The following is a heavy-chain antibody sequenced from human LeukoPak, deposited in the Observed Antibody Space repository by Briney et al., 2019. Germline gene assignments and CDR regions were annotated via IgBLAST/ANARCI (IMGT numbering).Heavy chain of an antibody. D-gene: IGHD3-22*01. CDR1: GGSFSGYY. CDR2: INHSGST. V-gene: IGHV4-34*01. J-gene: IGHJ4*02. CDR3: ARDSYYYDSSGRSSYYFDY. Sequence: SETLSLTCAVYGGSFSGYYWSWIRQPPGKGLEWIGEINHSGSTNYNPSLKSRVTMSVDTSKNQFSLKLSSVTAADTAVYYCARDSYYYDSSGRSSYYFDYWGQGTLVTVSS.